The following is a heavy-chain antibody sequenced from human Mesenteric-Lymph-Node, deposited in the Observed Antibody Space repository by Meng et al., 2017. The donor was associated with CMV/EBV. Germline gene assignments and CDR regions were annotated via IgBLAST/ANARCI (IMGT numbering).Heavy chain of an antibody. CDR1: GFTFSSYS. CDR2: ISSSSSYI. CDR3: ARASGSYYPLYYFDY. D-gene: IGHD1-26*01. Sequence: GGSLRLSCAASGFTFSSYSMNWVRQAPGKGLEWVSSISSSSSYIYYADSVKGRFTISRDNAKNSLYLQMNSLRAEDTAVYYCARASGSYYPLYYFDYWGQGTL. V-gene: IGHV3-21*01. J-gene: IGHJ4*02.